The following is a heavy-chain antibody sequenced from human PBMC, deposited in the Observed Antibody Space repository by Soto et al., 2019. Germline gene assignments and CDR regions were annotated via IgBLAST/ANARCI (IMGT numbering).Heavy chain of an antibody. CDR2: IYYSGSS. J-gene: IGHJ6*02. D-gene: IGHD4-17*01. CDR3: ARDSVVTRDPAYYFGMDV. V-gene: IGHV4-31*03. Sequence: QVQLQESGPGLVKPSQTLSLTCTVSGGSISSGSHYWSWIRQHPGKGLEWIGYIYYSGSSYYNPSLKSRVTISVDTSKNEFSLKLRSVTAADTAVYYCARDSVVTRDPAYYFGMDVWGQGTTVTVSS. CDR1: GGSISSGSHY.